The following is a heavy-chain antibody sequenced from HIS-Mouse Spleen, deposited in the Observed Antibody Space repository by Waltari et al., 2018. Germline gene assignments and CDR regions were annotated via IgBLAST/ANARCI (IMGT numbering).Heavy chain of an antibody. Sequence: QVQLVESGGGVVQPGMSLRLSCAASGFTFSSYGMHWVRQAPGKGLEWVEFISYDGSNKYYADYVKGRFTISRDNSKNTLYLQMNSLRAEDTAVYYCAKDKHHAFDYWGQGTLVTVSS. CDR2: ISYDGSNK. CDR3: AKDKHHAFDY. J-gene: IGHJ4*02. CDR1: GFTFSSYG. V-gene: IGHV3-30*18.